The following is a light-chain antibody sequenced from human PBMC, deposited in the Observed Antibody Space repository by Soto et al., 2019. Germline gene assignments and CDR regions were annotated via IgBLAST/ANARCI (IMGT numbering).Light chain of an antibody. CDR2: DTS. V-gene: IGKV3-11*01. Sequence: EIVLTQSPATLSLSPGERATLSCRASQSVGTYLAWYQQRPGQAPRLLIYDTSNRATGVPARFSGSGSGTDFTLTTNSLEPEDFAVYYCQQRSNWLTFGGGTKVEIK. CDR1: QSVGTY. J-gene: IGKJ4*01. CDR3: QQRSNWLT.